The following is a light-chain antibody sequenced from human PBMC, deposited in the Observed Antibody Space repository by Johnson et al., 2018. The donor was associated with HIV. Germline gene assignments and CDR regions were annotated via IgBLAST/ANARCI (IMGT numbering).Light chain of an antibody. CDR3: GTWDSSLSAGV. Sequence: QSVLTQPPSVSAAPGQEVTISCSGSSSNIGNNSVSWYQQFPGTAPKLLIYDNNKRPSGIPDRFSGSKSGTSATLGITGLQTGDEADYYCGTWDSSLSAGVFGTGTKVTVL. CDR2: DNN. CDR1: SSNIGNNS. J-gene: IGLJ1*01. V-gene: IGLV1-51*01.